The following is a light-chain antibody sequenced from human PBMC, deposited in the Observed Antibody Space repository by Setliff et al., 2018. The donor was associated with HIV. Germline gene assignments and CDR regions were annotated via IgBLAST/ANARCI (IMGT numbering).Light chain of an antibody. J-gene: IGLJ1*01. V-gene: IGLV2-23*02. Sequence: QSALAQPASVSGSPGQSIAISCTGTSSDVGIYNLVSWYQHHPGKAPKLITYEVNKRPSGVSNRFSGSKSGNTASLAISGLQADDEADYYCCSYAGSDIFVVFGTGTKVTVL. CDR2: EVN. CDR3: CSYAGSDIFVV. CDR1: SSDVGIYNL.